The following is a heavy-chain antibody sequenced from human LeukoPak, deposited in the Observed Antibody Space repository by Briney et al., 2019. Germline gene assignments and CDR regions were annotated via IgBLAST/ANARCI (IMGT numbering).Heavy chain of an antibody. D-gene: IGHD3-22*01. CDR3: ARARTMVINPLWRGSPPLPFDY. V-gene: IGHV4-31*03. CDR1: GGSVSSGSYY. CDR2: IYYSGST. J-gene: IGHJ4*02. Sequence: PSETLSLTCTVSGGSVSSGSYYWRWIRQHPGKGLEWIGYIYYSGSTYYNPSLKSRVTISVDTSKNQFSLKLSSVTAADTAVYYCARARTMVINPLWRGSPPLPFDYWGQGTLVTVSS.